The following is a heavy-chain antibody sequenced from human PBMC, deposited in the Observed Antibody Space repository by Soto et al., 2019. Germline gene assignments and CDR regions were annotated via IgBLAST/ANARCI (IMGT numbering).Heavy chain of an antibody. D-gene: IGHD3-16*01. J-gene: IGHJ4*02. CDR3: ANGQGGPTV. CDR2: ISGTGGST. V-gene: IGHV3-23*01. Sequence: EVQLLESGGGLVQPGGSLRLSCAASGFIFNTYAMSWVRQAPGKGLEWVSSISGTGGSTFYAESVKGRFTISRDNSKNTLYLQMNSLRAEDTAVYYCANGQGGPTVWGQGTLVTVSS. CDR1: GFIFNTYA.